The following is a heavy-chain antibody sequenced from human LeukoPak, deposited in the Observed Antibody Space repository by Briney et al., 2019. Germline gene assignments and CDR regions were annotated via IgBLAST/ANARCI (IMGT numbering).Heavy chain of an antibody. V-gene: IGHV3-30*02. J-gene: IGHJ2*01. CDR2: IRYDGSNK. CDR1: GFTFSSYG. Sequence: GGSLRLSCAASGFTFSSYGMHWVRQAPGKGLEWVAFIRYDGSNKYYADSVKGRFTISRDNSKNTLYLQMNSLRAEDTAVYYCAKTPRGYYDSSGYYPNWYFDLWGRGTLVTVSS. CDR3: AKTPRGYYDSSGYYPNWYFDL. D-gene: IGHD3-22*01.